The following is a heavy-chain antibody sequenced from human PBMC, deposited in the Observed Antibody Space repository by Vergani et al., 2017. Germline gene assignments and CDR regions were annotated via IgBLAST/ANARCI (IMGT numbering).Heavy chain of an antibody. J-gene: IGHJ6*03. CDR3: ARPLYYYYYMDV. CDR1: GGSISSSTYY. CDR2: VYYSGGT. V-gene: IGHV4-39*01. Sequence: QLQLQESGPGLVKPSETLSLTCTVSGGSISSSTYYWGWIRQPPGKGLEWLGSVYYSGGTYYNPSLKSRVTISVDTSKNQFSLKLNSVTAADTAVYYCARPLYYYYYMDVWGNGTTVTVSS.